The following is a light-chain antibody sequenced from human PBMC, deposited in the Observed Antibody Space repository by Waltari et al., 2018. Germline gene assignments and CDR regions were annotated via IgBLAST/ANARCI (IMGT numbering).Light chain of an antibody. V-gene: IGKV1-5*03. CDR2: KAS. CDR3: QQYNSYPYT. CDR1: QSISSW. Sequence: DIQMTQSPSTLSASVGDRVTITCRASQSISSWLAWYQQKPGKAPKFLIYKASNLESGVPSRISGSGSGTEFTLTISILQPDDFATYYCQQYNSYPYTFGQGTKLEIK. J-gene: IGKJ2*01.